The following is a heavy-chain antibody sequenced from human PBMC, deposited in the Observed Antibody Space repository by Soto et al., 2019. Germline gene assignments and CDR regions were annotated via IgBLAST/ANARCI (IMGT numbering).Heavy chain of an antibody. CDR3: ARDQAAATEARLYYYCGMDV. V-gene: IGHV1-3*01. J-gene: IGHJ6*02. Sequence: ASVKVSCKASGYTFTSYAMHWVRQAPGQRLEWMGWINAGNGNTKYSQKFQGRVTITRDTSASTAYMELSSLRSEDTAVYYCARDQAAATEARLYYYCGMDVWGQGTTVTVSS. D-gene: IGHD6-13*01. CDR2: INAGNGNT. CDR1: GYTFTSYA.